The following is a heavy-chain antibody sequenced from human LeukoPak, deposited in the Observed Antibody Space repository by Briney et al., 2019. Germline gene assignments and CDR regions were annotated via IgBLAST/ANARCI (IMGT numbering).Heavy chain of an antibody. D-gene: IGHD3-3*01. CDR2: IYSGGST. CDR3: ARDRRGTHYDFWSGYSSPEPRGWFDP. J-gene: IGHJ5*02. CDR1: GFTVSSNY. Sequence: GGSLRLSCAASGFTVSSNYMSWVRQAPGKGLEWVSVIYSGGSTYYADSVKGRFTISRDNSKNTLYLQMNSLRSDDTAVYYCARDRRGTHYDFWSGYSSPEPRGWFDPWGQGTLVTVSS. V-gene: IGHV3-53*05.